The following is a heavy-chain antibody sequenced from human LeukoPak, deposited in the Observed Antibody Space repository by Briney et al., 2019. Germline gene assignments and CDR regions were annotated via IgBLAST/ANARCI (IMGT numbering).Heavy chain of an antibody. V-gene: IGHV1-18*04. Sequence: ASVKVSCKASGYSFTSYGISWVRQAPGQGLEWMGWISVYNGNTNYRQKFQGRVTLTTDTSTSTAYMELRSLRFDDTAIYYCARVYCSGGSCPRPVFGPWGQGTLVTVSS. J-gene: IGHJ5*02. D-gene: IGHD2-15*01. CDR3: ARVYCSGGSCPRPVFGP. CDR2: ISVYNGNT. CDR1: GYSFTSYG.